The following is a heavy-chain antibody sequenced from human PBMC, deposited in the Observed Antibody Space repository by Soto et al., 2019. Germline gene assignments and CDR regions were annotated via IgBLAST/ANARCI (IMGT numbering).Heavy chain of an antibody. CDR1: GYTPTELS. CDR3: ARIDCNGGNCNPYYNYGLDV. D-gene: IGHD2-15*01. J-gene: IGHJ6*02. CDR2: FDPEDGET. Sequence: ASVKASCKVSGYTPTELSMHWVRQAPGEGLEWLGGFDPEDGETIYEQQFQGRVTMTEDTSTDTAYMELSSLRSEDTAVYYSARIDCNGGNCNPYYNYGLDVWGQGTTVTVSS. V-gene: IGHV1-24*01.